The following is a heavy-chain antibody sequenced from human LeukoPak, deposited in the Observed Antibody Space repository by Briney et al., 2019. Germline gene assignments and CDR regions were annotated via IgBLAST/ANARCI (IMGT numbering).Heavy chain of an antibody. CDR2: INHSGST. V-gene: IGHV4-34*01. CDR3: ASNSFDYYGSGSYSVDY. CDR1: GGSFSRYY. Sequence: TSETLSLTCAVYGGSFSRYYWSWIRQPPGKGLEWIGEINHSGSTNYNPSLKSRVTISVDTSKNQFSLKLSSVTAADTAVYYCASNSFDYYGSGSYSVDYWGQGTLVTVSS. J-gene: IGHJ4*02. D-gene: IGHD3-10*01.